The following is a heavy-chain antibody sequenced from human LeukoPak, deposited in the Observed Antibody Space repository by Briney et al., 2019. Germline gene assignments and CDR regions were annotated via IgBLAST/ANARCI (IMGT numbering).Heavy chain of an antibody. CDR3: ASSVGWALRYYFGY. V-gene: IGHV3-23*01. D-gene: IGHD6-19*01. Sequence: GGSLRLSCAASGFTFDNYAMSWVRQAPGKGLEWVSTISGSDDFTYYADSVKGRFTISRDNSRNTLSLQISSLRAEDTALYYCASSVGWALRYYFGYWGQGTLVTVSS. CDR1: GFTFDNYA. CDR2: ISGSDDFT. J-gene: IGHJ4*02.